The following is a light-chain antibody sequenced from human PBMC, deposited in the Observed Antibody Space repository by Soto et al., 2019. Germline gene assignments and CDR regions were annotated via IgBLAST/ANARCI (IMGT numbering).Light chain of an antibody. V-gene: IGLV1-47*01. CDR3: AAWDDSLSAVV. CDR1: TSNIGSNY. J-gene: IGLJ2*01. CDR2: RND. Sequence: LTRPPSASGTPGQTVSISCSGSTSNIGSNYVYWYQQLPGTAPKLLIFRNDQRPSGVPDRFSGSKSGTSASLVISGLQSEDEADYCCAAWDDSLSAVVFGGGTKLTVL.